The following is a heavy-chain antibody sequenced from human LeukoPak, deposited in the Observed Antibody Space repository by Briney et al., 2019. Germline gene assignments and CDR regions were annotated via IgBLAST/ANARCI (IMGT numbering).Heavy chain of an antibody. CDR1: GGTLSSYA. CDR3: ARARIVGATELRYYGMDV. V-gene: IGHV1-69*04. Sequence: GASVKASCKASGGTLSSYAISWVRQAPGQGLEWMGRIIPMRGIANYAQKFQGRVTITADKSTSTAYMELSSLRSEDTAVYYCARARIVGATELRYYGMDVWGQGTTVTVSS. D-gene: IGHD1-26*01. J-gene: IGHJ6*02. CDR2: IIPMRGIA.